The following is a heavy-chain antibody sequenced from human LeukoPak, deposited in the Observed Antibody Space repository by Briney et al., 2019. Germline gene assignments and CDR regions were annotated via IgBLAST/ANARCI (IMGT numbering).Heavy chain of an antibody. Sequence: SETLSLTCTVSGGSISSYYWSWIRQPPGKGLEWIGYIYYSGSTNYNPSLKSRVTISVDTSKNQFSLKLSSVTAADTAVYYCARSIEDVEVVFDYWGQGILVTVSS. CDR2: IYYSGST. V-gene: IGHV4-59*08. J-gene: IGHJ4*02. CDR3: ARSIEDVEVVFDY. CDR1: GGSISSYY. D-gene: IGHD2-15*01.